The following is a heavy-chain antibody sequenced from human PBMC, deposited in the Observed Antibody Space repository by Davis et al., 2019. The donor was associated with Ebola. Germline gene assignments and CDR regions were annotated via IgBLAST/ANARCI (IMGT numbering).Heavy chain of an antibody. J-gene: IGHJ5*02. CDR3: TRSGYSYGWAHFDP. Sequence: GESLKISCAASGFTFSNAWMTWVRQAPGKGLECVGRIKSKNNGGTRDYAAPVTGRFTISRDDSKDTLYLQMDSLKTEDTAKYYCTRSGYSYGWAHFDPWGQGTLVTVSS. D-gene: IGHD5-18*01. CDR1: GFTFSNAW. V-gene: IGHV3-15*01. CDR2: IKSKNNGGTR.